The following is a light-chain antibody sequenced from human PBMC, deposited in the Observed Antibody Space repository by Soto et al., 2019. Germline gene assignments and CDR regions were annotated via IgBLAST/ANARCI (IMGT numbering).Light chain of an antibody. V-gene: IGLV2-11*01. CDR1: SSDVGGYNF. CDR3: CSYAGSYTYV. Sequence: QSALTQPSSVSGSPGQSLTITCTGTSSDVGGYNFVSWYQQHPGKAPKPMIYDVSKRPSGVPDRFSGSKSGNTASLTISGLQAEDEADYYCCSYAGSYTYVFGTETKLTVL. CDR2: DVS. J-gene: IGLJ1*01.